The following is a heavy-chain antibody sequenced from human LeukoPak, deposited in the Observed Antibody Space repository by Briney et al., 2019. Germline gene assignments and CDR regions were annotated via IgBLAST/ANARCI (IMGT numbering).Heavy chain of an antibody. CDR1: GGSFSGYY. CDR2: INHSGST. J-gene: IGHJ3*02. CDR3: ARGLKGYCSSTSCYPYWKSAFDI. Sequence: PSETLSLTCAVYGGSFSGYYWSWIRQPPGKGLEWIGEINHSGSTNYNPSLKSRVTISVDTSKNQFSLKLSSVTAADTAVYYCARGLKGYCSSTSCYPYWKSAFDIWGQRTMVTVSS. V-gene: IGHV4-34*01. D-gene: IGHD2-2*01.